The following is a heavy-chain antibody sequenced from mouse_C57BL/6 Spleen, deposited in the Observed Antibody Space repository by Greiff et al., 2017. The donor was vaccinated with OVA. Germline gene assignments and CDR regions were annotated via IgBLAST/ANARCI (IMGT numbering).Heavy chain of an antibody. CDR1: GYAFSSSW. CDR3: ARNYGRSYDYAMDY. CDR2: IYPGDGDT. Sequence: QVQLKESGPELVKPGASVKISCKASGYAFSSSWMNWVKQRPGKGLEWIGRIYPGDGDTNYNGKFKGKATLTADKSSSTAYMQLSSLTSEDSAVYFCARNYGRSYDYAMDYWGKGTSGTVSS. V-gene: IGHV1-82*01. D-gene: IGHD1-1*01. J-gene: IGHJ4*01.